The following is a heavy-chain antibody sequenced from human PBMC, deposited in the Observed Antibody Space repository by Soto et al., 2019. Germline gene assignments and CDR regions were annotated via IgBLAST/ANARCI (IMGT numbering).Heavy chain of an antibody. CDR1: GGSFSGYY. V-gene: IGHV4-34*01. Sequence: SETLSLTCAVYGGSFSGYYWTWIRQPPGKGLEWIGEVNHSGSTNYNPSLKSRVTISVDTSKNQFSLKLSSVTAADTAVYYCARGGIAVAGTYWDYWGQGTLVTVSS. CDR2: VNHSGST. J-gene: IGHJ4*02. CDR3: ARGGIAVAGTYWDY. D-gene: IGHD6-19*01.